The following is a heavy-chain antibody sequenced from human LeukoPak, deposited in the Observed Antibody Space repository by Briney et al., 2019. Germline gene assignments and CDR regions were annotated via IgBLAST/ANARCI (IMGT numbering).Heavy chain of an antibody. CDR1: GFTFSSYG. CDR2: ISYDGSNK. CDR3: AKDKDPIAAAGVGYYGMDV. J-gene: IGHJ6*02. V-gene: IGHV3-30*18. D-gene: IGHD6-13*01. Sequence: GGSLRLSCAASGFTFSSYGMHWVRQAPGKGLEWVAVISYDGSNKYYADSVKGRFTISRDNSKNTLYLQMNSLRAEDTAVYYCAKDKDPIAAAGVGYYGMDVWGQGTTVTVSS.